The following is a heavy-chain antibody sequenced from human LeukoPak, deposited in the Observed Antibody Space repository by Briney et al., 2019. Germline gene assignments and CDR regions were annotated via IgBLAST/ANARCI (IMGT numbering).Heavy chain of an antibody. Sequence: GGSLRLSCAASGFTFSSYGMHWVRQAPGKGLEWVAVISYDGSNKYYADSVKGRFTISRDNSKNTLYLQMNSLRAEGTAVYYCAKPVDTAMANYFDYWGQGTLVTVSS. CDR3: AKPVDTAMANYFDY. J-gene: IGHJ4*02. CDR1: GFTFSSYG. V-gene: IGHV3-30*18. D-gene: IGHD5-18*01. CDR2: ISYDGSNK.